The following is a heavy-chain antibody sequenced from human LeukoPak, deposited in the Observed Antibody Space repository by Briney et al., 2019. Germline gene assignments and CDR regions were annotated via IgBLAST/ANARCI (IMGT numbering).Heavy chain of an antibody. CDR3: ARVGSGSFDY. V-gene: IGHV4-59*01. J-gene: IGHJ4*02. Sequence: SSETLSLTCTVSGGSISSYYWSWIRQSPGKGLEWIGYNYYSGSTIYNPSLKSRVTISVDTSKNQFSLNLSSVTAADTAVYYCARVGSGSFDYWGQGTLVTVSS. CDR1: GGSISSYY. D-gene: IGHD3-10*01. CDR2: NYYSGST.